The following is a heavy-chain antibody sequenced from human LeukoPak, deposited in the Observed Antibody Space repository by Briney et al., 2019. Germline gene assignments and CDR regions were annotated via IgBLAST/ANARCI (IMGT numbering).Heavy chain of an antibody. CDR1: GFTFSGYA. D-gene: IGHD2-8*02. V-gene: IGHV3-23*01. Sequence: GGSLRLSCAASGFTFSGYAMSWVRQAPGRGLEWVSGISASAGGTYYADAVKGRFTISRDNSKNTLYLQLDRLTAEDRAVYCCARLVGVAPTDHWGQGTLVTVSS. J-gene: IGHJ4*02. CDR3: ARLVGVAPTDH. CDR2: ISASAGGT.